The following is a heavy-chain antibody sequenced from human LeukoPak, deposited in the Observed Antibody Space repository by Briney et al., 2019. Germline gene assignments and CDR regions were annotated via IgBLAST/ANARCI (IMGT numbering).Heavy chain of an antibody. CDR3: ARGYYGEYEKAFDI. J-gene: IGHJ3*02. V-gene: IGHV4-39*01. CDR1: GGSISSRSYY. Sequence: SETLSLTCTVSGGSISSRSYYWGWIRQPPGKGLEWIGSIYYSGSTYYNPSLKSRVTISVDTSKNQFSLKLSSVTAADTAVYYCARGYYGEYEKAFDIWGQGTMVTVSS. D-gene: IGHD4-17*01. CDR2: IYYSGST.